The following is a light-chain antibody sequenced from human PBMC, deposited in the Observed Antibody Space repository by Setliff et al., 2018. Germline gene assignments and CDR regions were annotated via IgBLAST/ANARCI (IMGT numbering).Light chain of an antibody. CDR2: DVG. V-gene: IGLV2-14*01. CDR3: SSYTGSNSHV. Sequence: QSVLAQPASVSGSPGQSITISCTGSSSDVGGYNHVSWYQQHPGKAPKLMIYDVGKRPSGVSNRFSGSKSGNTASLTIPGLQAEDEADYYCSSYTGSNSHVFGTGTRSPS. CDR1: SSDVGGYNH. J-gene: IGLJ1*01.